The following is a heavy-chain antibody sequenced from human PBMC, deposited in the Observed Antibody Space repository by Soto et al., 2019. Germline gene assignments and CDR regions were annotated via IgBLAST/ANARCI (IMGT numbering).Heavy chain of an antibody. D-gene: IGHD2-21*02. Sequence: PSATPSLTCTVYGGSRNNYYWSWIRQPPGEGVEWIRHIYSSGRTDYSPSLTSTLTISLDTSRNQISLRLSSVTAADTAVYYCARWTSCGGDCYILACWGQGPLVTVSS. CDR3: ARWTSCGGDCYILAC. J-gene: IGHJ4*02. CDR2: IYSSGRT. V-gene: IGHV4-59*01. CDR1: GGSRNNYY.